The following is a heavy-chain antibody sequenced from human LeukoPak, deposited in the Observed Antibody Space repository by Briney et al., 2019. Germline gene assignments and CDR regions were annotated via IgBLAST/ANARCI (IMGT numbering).Heavy chain of an antibody. CDR1: GYTFTSYY. Sequence: GASVTVSCKASGYTFTSYYMHWVRQAPGQGLEWMGIINPSGGSTSYAQKFQGRVTMTRDMSTSTVYMELSSLRSEDTAVYYCARARFYYYDSSGYGEYFQHWGQGTLVTVSS. CDR2: INPSGGST. V-gene: IGHV1-46*01. D-gene: IGHD3-22*01. CDR3: ARARFYYYDSSGYGEYFQH. J-gene: IGHJ1*01.